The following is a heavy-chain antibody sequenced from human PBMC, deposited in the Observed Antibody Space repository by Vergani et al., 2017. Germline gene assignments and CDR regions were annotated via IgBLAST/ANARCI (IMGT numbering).Heavy chain of an antibody. V-gene: IGHV3-23*01. Sequence: EVQLLESGGGLVQPGGSLRLSCAASGFTFSSYDMNWVRQAPGKGLEWVSGITNSGDKAYYADSVKGRFTTSRDNSKNTLSLQINSLRADHTAIYYCAKDARRSNGWYYFVSWGQGSLVTVSS. D-gene: IGHD6-19*01. CDR1: GFTFSSYD. CDR2: ITNSGDKA. J-gene: IGHJ4*02. CDR3: AKDARRSNGWYYFVS.